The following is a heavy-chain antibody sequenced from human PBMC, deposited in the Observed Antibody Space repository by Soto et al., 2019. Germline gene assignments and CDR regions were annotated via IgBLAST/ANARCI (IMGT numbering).Heavy chain of an antibody. Sequence: QVQLQQWGAGLLKPSETLSLTCAVYGGSFSGYYWSWIRQPPGKGLEWIGEINHSGSTNYNPSLKSRVTISVDTSKNQFSLKLSSVTAADTAVYYCAREVMITFGGVIVSYYYYMDVWGKGTTVTVSS. CDR3: AREVMITFGGVIVSYYYYMDV. V-gene: IGHV4-34*01. CDR2: INHSGST. D-gene: IGHD3-16*02. J-gene: IGHJ6*03. CDR1: GGSFSGYY.